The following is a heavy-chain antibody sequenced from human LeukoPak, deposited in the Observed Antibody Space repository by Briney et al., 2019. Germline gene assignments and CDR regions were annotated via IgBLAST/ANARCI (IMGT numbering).Heavy chain of an antibody. Sequence: GGSLRLSCAASGFTFSDYYMSWIRQAPGKGLEWLSYISKNGKTIYYADSVKGRFTISRDNAKKSVYLQMNSLRAEDAAVYYCATTGLLGDIPWGQGTLVTVSS. D-gene: IGHD2-21*01. J-gene: IGHJ5*02. CDR2: ISKNGKTI. CDR1: GFTFSDYY. V-gene: IGHV3-11*01. CDR3: ATTGLLGDIP.